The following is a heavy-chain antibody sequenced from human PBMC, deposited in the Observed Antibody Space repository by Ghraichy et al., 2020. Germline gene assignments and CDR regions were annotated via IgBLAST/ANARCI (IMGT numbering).Heavy chain of an antibody. D-gene: IGHD7-27*01. CDR2: INGAETTT. CDR3: ARDNWGSIDY. Sequence: GGSLRFSCAASGFTFSSHWMHWVRQAPGKGLVALSHINGAETTTTYAESVKGRFTISRDNAKNTLYLQMNSLRAEDTAIYYCARDNWGSIDYWGQGTLVTVSS. V-gene: IGHV3-74*03. J-gene: IGHJ4*02. CDR1: GFTFSSHW.